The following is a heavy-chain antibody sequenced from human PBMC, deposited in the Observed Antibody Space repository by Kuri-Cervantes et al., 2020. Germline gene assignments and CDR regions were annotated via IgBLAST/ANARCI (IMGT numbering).Heavy chain of an antibody. CDR2: TSAYSGKT. V-gene: IGHV1-18*01. CDR3: ARGYYNFWSGYYYYMDV. Sequence: ASVKVSCKASGYTFNNCGVTWVRQAPGQGLEWMGWTSAYSGKTNYAQKLQDRVTMTTDTSTSTAYMELRSLRSDDTAMYYCARGYYNFWSGYYYYMDVWGNGTTVTVSS. J-gene: IGHJ6*03. CDR1: GYTFNNCG. D-gene: IGHD3-3*01.